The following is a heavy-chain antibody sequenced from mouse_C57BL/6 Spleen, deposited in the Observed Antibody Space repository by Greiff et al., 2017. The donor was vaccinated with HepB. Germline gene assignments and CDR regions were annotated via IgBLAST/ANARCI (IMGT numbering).Heavy chain of an antibody. CDR2: IDPETGGT. CDR3: TRYYYGSSPWYFDV. Sequence: QVQLKQSGAELVRPGASVTLSCKASGYTFTDYEMHWVKQTPVHGLEWIGAIDPETGGTAYNQKFKGKAILTADKSSSTAYMELRILTSEDSAVYYCTRYYYGSSPWYFDVWGTGTTVTVSS. D-gene: IGHD1-1*01. V-gene: IGHV1-15*01. CDR1: GYTFTDYE. J-gene: IGHJ1*03.